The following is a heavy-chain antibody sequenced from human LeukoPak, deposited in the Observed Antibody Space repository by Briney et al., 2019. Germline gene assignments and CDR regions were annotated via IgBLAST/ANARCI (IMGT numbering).Heavy chain of an antibody. V-gene: IGHV3-30-3*01. Sequence: PGRSLRLSCAASGFTFSSHAMHWVRQAPGKGLEWVAVISYDGSNKYYADSVKGRFTISRDNSENTLYLQMNSLRAEDTAVYYCARGGSYGDYGFSGWFDPWGQGTLLTVSS. CDR1: GFTFSSHA. CDR3: ARGGSYGDYGFSGWFDP. J-gene: IGHJ5*02. D-gene: IGHD4-17*01. CDR2: ISYDGSNK.